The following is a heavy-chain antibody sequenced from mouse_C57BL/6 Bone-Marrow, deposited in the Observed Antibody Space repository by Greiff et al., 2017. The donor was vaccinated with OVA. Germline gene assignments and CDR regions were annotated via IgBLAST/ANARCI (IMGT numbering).Heavy chain of an antibody. CDR1: GYTFTSYW. CDR3: SIVYYGGSYSGAWFAY. CDR2: IYPGNSDT. V-gene: IGHV1-5*01. J-gene: IGHJ3*01. D-gene: IGHD1-1*01. Sequence: VQLQQSGTVLARPGASVKMSCKTSGYTFTSYWMHWVKQRPGQGLEWIGAIYPGNSDTSYNQKFKGKAKLTADTSASTAYMELSSLTNEDSAVYYGSIVYYGGSYSGAWFAYWGQGTLVTVSA.